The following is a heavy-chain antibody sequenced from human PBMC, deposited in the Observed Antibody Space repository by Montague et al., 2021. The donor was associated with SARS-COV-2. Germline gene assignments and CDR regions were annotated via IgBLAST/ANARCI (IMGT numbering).Heavy chain of an antibody. CDR3: ARESGSPTYYFYYGVDV. CDR2: IYTSGST. D-gene: IGHD1-26*01. Sequence: TRSLTCTVSGGSISSGNYYWSWIRQPAGKGLEWIGHIYTSGSTNYNPSPKSRVTISVHTSNNQFSLKLSSVTAADTAVYYCARESGSPTYYFYYGVDVWGQGTTVTVSS. J-gene: IGHJ6*02. V-gene: IGHV4-61*09. CDR1: GGSISSGNYY.